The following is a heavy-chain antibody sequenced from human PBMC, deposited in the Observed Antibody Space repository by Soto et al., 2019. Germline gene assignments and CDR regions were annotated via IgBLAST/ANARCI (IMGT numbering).Heavy chain of an antibody. V-gene: IGHV3-11*05. CDR3: ARRIAAAGSNGMDV. D-gene: IGHD6-13*01. Sequence: QVQLVESGGGLVKPGGSLRLSCAASGFTFSDYYMSWIRQAPGKGLEWVSYISSSSSYTNYADSVKGRFTSSRDNAKNSLYLQMNSLRAEDTAVYYCARRIAAAGSNGMDVWGQGTTVTVSS. CDR1: GFTFSDYY. CDR2: ISSSSSYT. J-gene: IGHJ6*02.